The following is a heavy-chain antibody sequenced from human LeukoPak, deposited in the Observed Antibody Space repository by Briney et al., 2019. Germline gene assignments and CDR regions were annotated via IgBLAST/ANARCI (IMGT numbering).Heavy chain of an antibody. J-gene: IGHJ4*02. CDR3: ARGSLVRGVITLLFDY. D-gene: IGHD3-10*01. V-gene: IGHV1-69*13. CDR1: GGTFSSYA. Sequence: SVKVSCKASGGTFSSYAISWVRQAPGQGLGWMGGIIPIFGTANYAQKFQGRVTITADESTSTAYMELSSLRSEDTAVYYCARGSLVRGVITLLFDYWGQGTLVTVSS. CDR2: IIPIFGTA.